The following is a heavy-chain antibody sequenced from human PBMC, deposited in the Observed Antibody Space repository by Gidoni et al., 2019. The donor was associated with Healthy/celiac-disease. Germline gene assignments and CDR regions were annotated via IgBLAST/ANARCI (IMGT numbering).Heavy chain of an antibody. V-gene: IGHV3-23*01. CDR1: GFTFSSYA. Sequence: EVQLLESGGGLVQPGGSLRLSCAASGFTFSSYAMSWVRQAPGKGLEWVSAISGSGGSTYYADSVKGRFTISRDNSKNTLYLQMNSLRAEDTAVYYCAKFGLGSSSQLYYYYGMDVWGQGTTVTVSS. J-gene: IGHJ6*02. D-gene: IGHD6-13*01. CDR2: ISGSGGST. CDR3: AKFGLGSSSQLYYYYGMDV.